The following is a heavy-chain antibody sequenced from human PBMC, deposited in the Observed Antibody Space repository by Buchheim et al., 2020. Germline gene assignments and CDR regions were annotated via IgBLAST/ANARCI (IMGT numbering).Heavy chain of an antibody. D-gene: IGHD6-13*01. Sequence: EVQLVESGGGLVQPGGSLRLTCAASGFTFSSYWMSWVRQAPGKGLEWVANIKQDGSEKYYVDSVKGRFTIPRDNAKNSLYLQMTSLRSEDTAVYYCARVASSRWYGVYYYYYMDVWGKGTT. CDR3: ARVASSRWYGVYYYYYMDV. CDR1: GFTFSSYW. V-gene: IGHV3-7*01. J-gene: IGHJ6*03. CDR2: IKQDGSEK.